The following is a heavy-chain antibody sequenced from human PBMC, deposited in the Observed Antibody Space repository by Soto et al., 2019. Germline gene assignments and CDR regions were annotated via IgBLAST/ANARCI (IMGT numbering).Heavy chain of an antibody. D-gene: IGHD1-1*01. V-gene: IGHV4-34*01. CDR3: ARRSGVRRTIYYYGMDV. J-gene: IGHJ6*02. CDR2: INHSGST. CDR1: GGSFSGYY. Sequence: QVQLQQWGAGLLKPSETLSLTCAVYGGSFSGYYWSWIRQPPGKGLEWIGEINHSGSTNYNPSLKSRDTISVDTSKNQFSLKLSSVTAADTAVYYCARRSGVRRTIYYYGMDVWGQGTTVTVSS.